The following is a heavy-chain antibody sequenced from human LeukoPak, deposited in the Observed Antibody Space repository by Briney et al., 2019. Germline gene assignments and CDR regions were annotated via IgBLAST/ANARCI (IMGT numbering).Heavy chain of an antibody. D-gene: IGHD4-23*01. CDR2: IIPIFGPA. CDR3: ARDDRLWGGNPNMDV. CDR1: GGTFSSYA. J-gene: IGHJ6*03. V-gene: IGHV1-69*05. Sequence: SVKVSCKASGGTFSSYAISWVRQAPGQGLEWMGRIIPIFGPANYPQSFQGRVTISTDKSTTTVYMELSSLRFDDTAVYYCARDDRLWGGNPNMDVWGKGTTVTVS.